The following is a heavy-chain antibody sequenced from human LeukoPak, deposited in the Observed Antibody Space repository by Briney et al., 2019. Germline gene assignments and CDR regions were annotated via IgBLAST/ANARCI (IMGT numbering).Heavy chain of an antibody. CDR3: ARVRLSSSGYSDDAFDI. J-gene: IGHJ3*02. CDR1: GGSISSYY. V-gene: IGHV4-4*07. CDR2: IYTSGST. D-gene: IGHD3-22*01. Sequence: SETLSLTCTVSGGSISSYYWSWIRQPAGKGLEWIGRIYTSGSTHYNPSLKSRVTMSVDTTYNPSLKSRVTMSVDTSKNQFSLKLSSVTAADTAVYYCARVRLSSSGYSDDAFDIWGQGTMVTVSS.